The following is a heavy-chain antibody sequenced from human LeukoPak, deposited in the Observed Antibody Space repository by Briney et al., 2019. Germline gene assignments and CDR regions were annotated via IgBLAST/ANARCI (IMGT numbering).Heavy chain of an antibody. CDR1: GFTFGDYA. Sequence: GGSLRLSCTASGFTFGDYAMTWVRQAPGKGLEWVSSISSSSSYIYYADSVKGRFTISRDNAKNSLYLQMNSLRAEDTAVYYCARVYYSSSYDYWYFDLWGRGTLVTVSS. J-gene: IGHJ2*01. D-gene: IGHD6-13*01. CDR3: ARVYYSSSYDYWYFDL. CDR2: ISSSSSYI. V-gene: IGHV3-21*01.